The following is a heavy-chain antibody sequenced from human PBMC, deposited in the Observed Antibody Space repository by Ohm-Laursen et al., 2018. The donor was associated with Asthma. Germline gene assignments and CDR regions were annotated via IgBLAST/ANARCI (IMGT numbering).Heavy chain of an antibody. J-gene: IGHJ4*02. CDR2: IWYDGSNK. Sequence: SLRLSCTASGFTFSSYGMHWVRQAPGKGLEWVAVIWYDGSNKYYADSVKGRFTISRDNSKNTLYLRMNSLRAEDTAVYYCASLISGSGSYNDYWGQGTLVTVSS. CDR1: GFTFSSYG. V-gene: IGHV3-33*01. D-gene: IGHD3-10*01. CDR3: ASLISGSGSYNDY.